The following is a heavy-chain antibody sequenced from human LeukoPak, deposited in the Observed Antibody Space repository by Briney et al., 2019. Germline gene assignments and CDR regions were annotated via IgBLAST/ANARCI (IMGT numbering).Heavy chain of an antibody. CDR1: GYSISSGYY. J-gene: IGHJ6*03. D-gene: IGHD5-18*01. CDR2: IHSGGTT. Sequence: SETLSLTCTVSGYSISSGYYWGWIRQPPGKGLEWIGRIHSGGTTNYNPSLMSRVTLSVDTSKNQISLRLTSVTAADTALYYCARDNPSGYTYGYEHYFYYIDVWGKETTVTVSS. CDR3: ARDNPSGYTYGYEHYFYYIDV. V-gene: IGHV4-38-2*02.